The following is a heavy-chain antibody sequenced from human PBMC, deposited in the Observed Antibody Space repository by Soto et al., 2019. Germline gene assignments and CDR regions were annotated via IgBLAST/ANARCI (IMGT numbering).Heavy chain of an antibody. V-gene: IGHV1-18*01. J-gene: IGHJ4*02. D-gene: IGHD2-15*01. CDR2: INTYSGAT. CDR3: ARYCSGGSCHRGVPDY. Sequence: GASVKVSCKASGYTLTTYGITWVRQAPGQGLEWVGWINTYSGATKYAQSLQGRVTMTTDTSTSTAFMELRSLRSDDTAVYFCARYCSGGSCHRGVPDYWGQGTLVTVSS. CDR1: GYTLTTYG.